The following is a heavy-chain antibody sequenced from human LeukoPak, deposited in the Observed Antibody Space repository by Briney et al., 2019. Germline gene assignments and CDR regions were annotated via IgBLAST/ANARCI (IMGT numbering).Heavy chain of an antibody. J-gene: IGHJ6*04. CDR3: ARGILWFGDDV. CDR2: MNPNSGNT. D-gene: IGHD3-10*01. V-gene: IGHV1-8*01. Sequence: ASVKVSCKASGYTFTSYDINWVRQATGQGLEWMGWMNPNSGNTGYAQKFQDRVTMTRNTSISTAYMELSSLRSEDMAVYYCARGILWFGDDVWGKGTTVTISS. CDR1: GYTFTSYD.